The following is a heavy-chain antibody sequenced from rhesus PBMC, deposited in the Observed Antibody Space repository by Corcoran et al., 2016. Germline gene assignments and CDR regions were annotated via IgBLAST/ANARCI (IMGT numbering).Heavy chain of an antibody. CDR2: IYGSGGST. J-gene: IGHJ3*01. CDR3: ASKFWSGYYRGAFDF. CDR1: GGSLRRRYW. Sequence: QVQLQESGPGVVKPSETLSLTCAVSGGSLRRRYWLRWIRQSPGKGLEWIGGIYGSGGSTEYNPSLKSRVTISIDTSKNQFSLKLSSVTAADTAVYYCASKFWSGYYRGAFDFWGQGLRVTVSS. D-gene: IGHD3-3*01. V-gene: IGHV4-93*02.